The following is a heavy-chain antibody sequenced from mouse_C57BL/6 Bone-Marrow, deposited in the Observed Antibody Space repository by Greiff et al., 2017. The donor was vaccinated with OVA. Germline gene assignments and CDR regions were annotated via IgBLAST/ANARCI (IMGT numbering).Heavy chain of an antibody. V-gene: IGHV5-6*01. D-gene: IGHD2-4*01. Sequence: EVMLVESGGDLVKPGGSLKLSCAASGFTFSSYGMSWVRQTPDKRLEWVATISSGGSYTYYPDSVKGRFTISRDNAKNTLYLQMSSLKSEDTAMYYCARQYDYDGALFAYWGQGTLVTVSA. J-gene: IGHJ3*01. CDR1: GFTFSSYG. CDR3: ARQYDYDGALFAY. CDR2: ISSGGSYT.